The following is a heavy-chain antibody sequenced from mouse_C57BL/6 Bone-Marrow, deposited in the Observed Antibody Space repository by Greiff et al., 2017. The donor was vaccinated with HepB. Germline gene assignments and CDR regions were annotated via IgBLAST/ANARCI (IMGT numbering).Heavy chain of an antibody. CDR1: GYTFTSYW. Sequence: QVQLQQPGAELVKPGASVKLSCKASGYTFTSYWMHWVKQRPGQGLEWIGMIHPNSGSTNYNEKFKSKATLTVDKSSSTAYLQLSSLTSEDSAVYYCARELRDAMDYWGQGTSVTVSS. J-gene: IGHJ4*01. D-gene: IGHD2-12*01. CDR3: ARELRDAMDY. V-gene: IGHV1-64*01. CDR2: IHPNSGST.